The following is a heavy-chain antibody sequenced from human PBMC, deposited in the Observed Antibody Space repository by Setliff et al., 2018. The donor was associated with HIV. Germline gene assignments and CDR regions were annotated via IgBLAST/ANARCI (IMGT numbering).Heavy chain of an antibody. Sequence: ASVKVSCKASGYTFTGYYMHWVRQAPGQGLEWMGWINPHSGDTNYAQKFQDRVTMTRDTSVNIASMQLSRLRSDDTAVYYCARAPTLFGVEYYYYFGMDVWGPGTTVTVSS. J-gene: IGHJ6*02. CDR2: INPHSGDT. V-gene: IGHV1-2*02. CDR3: ARAPTLFGVEYYYYFGMDV. D-gene: IGHD3-3*01. CDR1: GYTFTGYY.